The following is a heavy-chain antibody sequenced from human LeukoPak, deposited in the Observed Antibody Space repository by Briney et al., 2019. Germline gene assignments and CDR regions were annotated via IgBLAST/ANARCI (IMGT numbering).Heavy chain of an antibody. J-gene: IGHJ5*02. V-gene: IGHV3-7*01. D-gene: IGHD6-19*01. CDR1: GFVLSRSW. CDR2: INPDGSER. Sequence: PGGSLRLSCTASGFVLSRSWMSWVRQAPGKGLECVANINPDGSERHFVDSVTGRFNISRDNAKDTLYLEMNTLRVEDSAVYYCARESCWYEGNWFDPWGQGTLVTVSS. CDR3: ARESCWYEGNWFDP.